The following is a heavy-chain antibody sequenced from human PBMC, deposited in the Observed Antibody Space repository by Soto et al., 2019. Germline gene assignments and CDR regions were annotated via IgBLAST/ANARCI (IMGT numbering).Heavy chain of an antibody. J-gene: IGHJ4*02. D-gene: IGHD3-22*01. V-gene: IGHV3-7*03. CDR3: ARERTYYYDTSGYYFLVGYYFDY. CDR2: IKQDGSER. Sequence: PAGSLRLSCAASGFFFSSYWMTWVRQAPGKGLEWVANIKQDGSERYYVDSMKGRFTISRDNAKNSLYLQMNSLRAEDTAVYYCARERTYYYDTSGYYFLVGYYFDYLGQGTLVTVSS. CDR1: GFFFSSYW.